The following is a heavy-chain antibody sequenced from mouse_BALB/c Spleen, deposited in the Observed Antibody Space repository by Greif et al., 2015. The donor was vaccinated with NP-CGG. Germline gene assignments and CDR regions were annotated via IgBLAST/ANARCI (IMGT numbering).Heavy chain of an antibody. V-gene: IGHV14-3*02. J-gene: IGHJ1*01. D-gene: IGHD4-1*01. CDR2: FDPANGNT. Sequence: EVQRVESGAELVKPGASVKLSCTASGFNIKDTYMHLVKQRPEQGLEWIGRFDPANGNTKYDPKFQGKATITADTSSNTAYLQLSSLTSEDTAVYYCANWDWYFDVWGAGTTVTVSS. CDR1: GFNIKDTY. CDR3: ANWDWYFDV.